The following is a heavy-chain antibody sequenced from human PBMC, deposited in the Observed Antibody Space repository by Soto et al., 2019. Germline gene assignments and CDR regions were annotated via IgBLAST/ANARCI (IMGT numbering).Heavy chain of an antibody. CDR1: GFTFSSYA. Sequence: GGSLRLSCSASGFTFSSYAMHWVRQAPGKGLEYVSAISSNGGSTYYADSVKGRFTISRDNSKNTLYLQMSSLRAEDTAVYYCVKVGGERGRDILTGYYDIDYWGQGTLVTVSS. J-gene: IGHJ4*02. V-gene: IGHV3-64D*08. D-gene: IGHD3-9*01. CDR3: VKVGGERGRDILTGYYDIDY. CDR2: ISSNGGST.